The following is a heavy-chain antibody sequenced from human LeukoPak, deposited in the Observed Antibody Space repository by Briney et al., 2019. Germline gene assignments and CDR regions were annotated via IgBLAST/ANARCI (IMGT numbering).Heavy chain of an antibody. D-gene: IGHD3-10*01. CDR1: GFTFTTYW. V-gene: IGHV3-7*01. J-gene: IGHJ4*02. Sequence: GGSLRLSCAASGFTFTTYWMSWVRQAPGKGLEWVANMKPDGSEIFYVDSVKGRFTISRDNAKNSLYQQMNSLRAEDTAVYYCARDLSITMVRGVSNYWGQGTLVTVSS. CDR3: ARDLSITMVRGVSNY. CDR2: MKPDGSEI.